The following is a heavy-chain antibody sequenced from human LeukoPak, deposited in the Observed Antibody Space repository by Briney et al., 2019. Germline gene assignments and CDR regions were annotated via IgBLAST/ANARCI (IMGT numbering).Heavy chain of an antibody. CDR2: IYYSGST. CDR3: ARHRAGGSGMAVDY. V-gene: IGHV4-39*01. J-gene: IGHJ4*02. Sequence: SESLSLTCTVSGGSISSSSYYWGWIRQPPGKGLEWIGIIYYSGSTYYNPSLKCRLTISVDTSKNQFSLKVSSVTAADTAVYYCARHRAGGSGMAVDYWGQGTLVTVSS. CDR1: GGSISSSSYY. D-gene: IGHD3-10*01.